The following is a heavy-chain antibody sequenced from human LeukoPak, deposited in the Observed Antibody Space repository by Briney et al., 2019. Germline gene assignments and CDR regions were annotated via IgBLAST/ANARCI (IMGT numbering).Heavy chain of an antibody. CDR2: MNPNSGNT. V-gene: IGHV1-8*03. J-gene: IGHJ6*03. Sequence: GASVKVSCKASGYTFTSYDINWARQATGQGLEWMGWMNPNSGNTGYAQKFQGRVTITRNTSISTAYMELSSLRSEDTAVYYCARGREQLAQFVVIAYYMDVWGKGTTVTVSS. CDR1: GYTFTSYD. CDR3: ARGREQLAQFVVIAYYMDV. D-gene: IGHD2-21*01.